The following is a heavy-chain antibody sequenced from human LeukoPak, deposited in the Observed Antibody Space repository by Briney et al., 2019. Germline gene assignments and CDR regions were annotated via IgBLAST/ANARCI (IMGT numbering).Heavy chain of an antibody. J-gene: IGHJ4*02. D-gene: IGHD6-13*01. Sequence: GGSLRLSCAASGFTFSNYNINWVRQAPGKGLEWVSSIFSTSSYIYYADSVKGRFTISRDNSKNTLYLQMNSLRAEDTAVYYCARESAAGTCDYWGQGTLVTVSS. CDR2: IFSTSSYI. V-gene: IGHV3-21*01. CDR1: GFTFSNYN. CDR3: ARESAAGTCDY.